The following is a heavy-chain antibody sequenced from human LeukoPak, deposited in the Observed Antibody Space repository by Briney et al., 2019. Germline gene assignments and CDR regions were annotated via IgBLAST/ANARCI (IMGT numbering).Heavy chain of an antibody. V-gene: IGHV3-23*01. CDR1: GFTFSSYA. J-gene: IGHJ4*02. D-gene: IGHD1-1*01. CDR3: TTLDFDF. Sequence: PGGSLRLSCAASGFTFSSYAMNWVRQAPWKGLEWVSGISGGGDSTYYADSVKGRFTISRDDSKNTAYLQMTSLKTEDTAVYYCTTLDFDFWGQGTLVTVSS. CDR2: ISGGGDST.